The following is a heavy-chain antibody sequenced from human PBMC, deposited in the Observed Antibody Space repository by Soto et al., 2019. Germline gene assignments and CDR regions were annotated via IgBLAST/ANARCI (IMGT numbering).Heavy chain of an antibody. D-gene: IGHD6-6*01. CDR3: ARFLIEYSNSSWFDP. J-gene: IGHJ5*02. V-gene: IGHV5-51*01. Sequence: GESLKISCKGSGYTFSTYWIGWVRQMPGKGLEWMGSIYPGDSDTRYSPSFQGQVTISADKSISIAYLQWSSLKASDTAMYYCARFLIEYSNSSWFDPWGQGTLVTVSS. CDR1: GYTFSTYW. CDR2: IYPGDSDT.